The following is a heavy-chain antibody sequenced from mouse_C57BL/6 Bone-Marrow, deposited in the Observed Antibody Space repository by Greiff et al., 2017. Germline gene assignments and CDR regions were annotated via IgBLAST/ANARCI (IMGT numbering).Heavy chain of an antibody. CDR1: GFNIKDDY. J-gene: IGHJ1*03. CDR2: IDPENGDT. V-gene: IGHV14-4*01. CDR3: TGPIYDGYYFDV. Sequence: VQLQQSGAELVRPGASVKLSCTASGFNIKDDYMHWVKQRPEQGLEWIGWIDPENGDTEYASKFQGKATITADTSSNTAYLQLSRLTSEDTAVFSCTGPIYDGYYFDVWGTGTTVTVSA. D-gene: IGHD2-3*01.